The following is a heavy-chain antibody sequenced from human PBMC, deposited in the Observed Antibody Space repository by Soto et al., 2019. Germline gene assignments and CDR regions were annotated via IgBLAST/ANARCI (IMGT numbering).Heavy chain of an antibody. CDR3: AKDLRGYSYGYYYYSGMDV. J-gene: IGHJ6*02. CDR1: GFTFDDYA. Sequence: GGSLRLSCAASGFTFDDYAMHWVRQAPGKGLEWVSLISWDGGSTYYADSVKGRFTISRDNSKNSLYLQMNSLRAEDTALYYCAKDLRGYSYGYYYYSGMDVWGQGTTVTVSS. CDR2: ISWDGGST. V-gene: IGHV3-43D*03. D-gene: IGHD5-18*01.